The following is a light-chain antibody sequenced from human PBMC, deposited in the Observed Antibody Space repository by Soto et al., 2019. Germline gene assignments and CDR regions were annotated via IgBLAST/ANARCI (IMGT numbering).Light chain of an antibody. CDR1: QSVSSSH. J-gene: IGKJ1*01. CDR2: GAS. Sequence: EIFFTQSPSTLSLSPGERATLSFRASQSVSSSHLAWYQQKPGQAPRLLIYGASNRATGIPDRFSGSGSGTDFALTISSLQSEDFAVYFCQQYNNWPPWTFGQGTKVDIK. CDR3: QQYNNWPPWT. V-gene: IGKV3-20*01.